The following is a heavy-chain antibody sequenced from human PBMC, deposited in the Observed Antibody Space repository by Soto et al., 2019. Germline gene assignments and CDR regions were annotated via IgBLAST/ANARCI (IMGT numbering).Heavy chain of an antibody. D-gene: IGHD1-26*01. CDR3: ARDGKVSGSATHWFDP. CDR2: IFYSGST. CDR1: GGSISNYY. Sequence: PSETLSLTCTVSGGSISNYYWSWIRQPPGKGLEWIGCIFYSGSTNYSPSLRSRVTISVDTSKNQISLELNSVTAADTAVYYCARDGKVSGSATHWFDPWGQGTLVTVS. V-gene: IGHV4-59*01. J-gene: IGHJ5*02.